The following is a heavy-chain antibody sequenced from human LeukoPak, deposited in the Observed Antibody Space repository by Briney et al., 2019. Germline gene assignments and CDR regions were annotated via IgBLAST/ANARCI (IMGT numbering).Heavy chain of an antibody. V-gene: IGHV1-46*01. D-gene: IGHD3-22*01. Sequence: ASVKVSCKASGYTFTSYYMHWVRQAPGQGLEWMGIINPSGGSTSYAQKFQGRVTMTRDMSTSTVYMELSSLRSEDRAVYYCASQWFPDAFDIWGQGTMVTVSS. CDR1: GYTFTSYY. J-gene: IGHJ3*02. CDR2: INPSGGST. CDR3: ASQWFPDAFDI.